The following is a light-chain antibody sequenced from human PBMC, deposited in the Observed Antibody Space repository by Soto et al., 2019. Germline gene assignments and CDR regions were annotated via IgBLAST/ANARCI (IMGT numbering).Light chain of an antibody. Sequence: DIQVTQSPSSLSASVGDRVTITCQASQDISRYLDWYQQKPGQAPKVLIYGASNLIRGVSARFSGSGSGTHFTFTIPILQPEDFATYYCQQYHALPYTFGQGIKLDIK. CDR2: GAS. CDR3: QQYHALPYT. J-gene: IGKJ2*01. CDR1: QDISRY. V-gene: IGKV1-33*01.